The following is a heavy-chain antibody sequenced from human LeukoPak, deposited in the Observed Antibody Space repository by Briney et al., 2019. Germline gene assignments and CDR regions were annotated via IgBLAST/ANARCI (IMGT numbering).Heavy chain of an antibody. D-gene: IGHD3-10*01. CDR3: ARDGRDYFGSGSYYNAHDAFDI. CDR2: VSCIGSTR. J-gene: IGHJ3*02. V-gene: IGHV3-48*02. Sequence: PVQPLDSPSVVSCIGSTRSYTDSVKGRFTISRDKAKNSLYLQMNSLRDEDTAVYYCARDGRDYFGSGSYYNAHDAFDIWGQGTMVTVST.